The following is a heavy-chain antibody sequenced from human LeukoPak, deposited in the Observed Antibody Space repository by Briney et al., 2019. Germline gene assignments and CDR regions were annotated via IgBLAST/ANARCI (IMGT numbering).Heavy chain of an antibody. J-gene: IGHJ4*02. CDR2: INTDGSST. Sequence: GGSLRLSCAASGFTFSSYWMHWVRQAPGKGLLWVSRINTDGSSTTYADSVKGRFTISRDNAKSTLYLQMNSLRAEDTAVYYCARGGVYSTSAVDYWGQGTLVTVSS. CDR3: ARGGVYSTSAVDY. CDR1: GFTFSSYW. V-gene: IGHV3-74*01. D-gene: IGHD6-6*01.